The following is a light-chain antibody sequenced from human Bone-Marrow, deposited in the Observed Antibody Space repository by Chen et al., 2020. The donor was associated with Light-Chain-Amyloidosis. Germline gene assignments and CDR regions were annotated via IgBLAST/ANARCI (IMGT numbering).Light chain of an antibody. CDR3: QQYVSSPYT. J-gene: IGKJ2*01. CDR2: GAS. Sequence: EIVLTQSPATLSLSPGERATLSCRASQTISSNFLAWYQQKPGQAPRLLISGASRSATGIPDRISGSGSGTDVSLTISRLVPEEFAVYYCQQYVSSPYTFRQGTKLEIK. CDR1: QTISSNF. V-gene: IGKV3-20*01.